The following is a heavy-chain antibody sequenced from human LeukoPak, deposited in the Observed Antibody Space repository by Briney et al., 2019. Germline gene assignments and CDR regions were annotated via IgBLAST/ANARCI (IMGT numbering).Heavy chain of an antibody. Sequence: GGSLRLSCAGSGFPFSSHGMNWVRQAPGKGPEWVSGISPGGGPTYYADSMRGRFSISRDDLKDTLYLQMKNLRAEDTAVYYCAKDGAWLRFDDWGQGILVTVSS. J-gene: IGHJ4*02. CDR3: AKDGAWLRFDD. CDR1: GFPFSSHG. V-gene: IGHV3-23*01. D-gene: IGHD5-12*01. CDR2: ISPGGGPT.